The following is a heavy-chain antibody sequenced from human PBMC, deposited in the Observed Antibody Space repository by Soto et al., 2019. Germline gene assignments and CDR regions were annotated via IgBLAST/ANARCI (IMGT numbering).Heavy chain of an antibody. CDR1: GGSFSGYY. J-gene: IGHJ6*03. CDR2: INHSGST. V-gene: IGHV4-34*01. D-gene: IGHD6-19*01. CDR3: ARGGRYSSGWFSYYYYMDV. Sequence: PSETLSLTCAVYGGSFSGYYWSWIRQPPGKGLEWIGEINHSGSTNYNPSLKSRVTISVDTSKNQFSLKLSSVTAADTAVYYCARGGRYSSGWFSYYYYMDVWGKGTTVTVS.